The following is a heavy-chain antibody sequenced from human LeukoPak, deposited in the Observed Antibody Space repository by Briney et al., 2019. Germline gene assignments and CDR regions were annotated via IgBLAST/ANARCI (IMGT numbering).Heavy chain of an antibody. CDR3: ARHSQAVTTLGYFDY. CDR2: IYYSGST. D-gene: IGHD4-17*01. V-gene: IGHV4-59*08. Sequence: PSETLSLTCTVPGGSISSYYWSWIRQPPGKGLEWIGYIYYSGSTNYNPSLKSRVTISVDTSKNQFSLKLSSVTAADTAVYYCARHSQAVTTLGYFDYWGQGTLVTVSS. CDR1: GGSISSYY. J-gene: IGHJ4*02.